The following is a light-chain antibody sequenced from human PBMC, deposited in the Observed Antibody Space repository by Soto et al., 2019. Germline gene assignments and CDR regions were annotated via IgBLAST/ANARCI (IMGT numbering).Light chain of an antibody. CDR3: AAWDDSLSVWV. V-gene: IGLV1-47*01. CDR1: SSNIGSNY. Sequence: QSVLTQPPSASGTPGQRVTISCSGSSSNIGSNYVYWYQQLPGTAPKLLIYRNNQRPSGVPDRFSGSKSGTSASLAISGLRSEDEADCYCAAWDDSLSVWVFGGGTKVTVL. CDR2: RNN. J-gene: IGLJ3*02.